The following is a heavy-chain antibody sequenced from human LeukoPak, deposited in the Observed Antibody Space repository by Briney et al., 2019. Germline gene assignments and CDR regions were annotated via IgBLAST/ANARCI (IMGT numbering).Heavy chain of an antibody. D-gene: IGHD6-13*01. CDR1: GFTFSTYW. J-gene: IGHJ4*02. V-gene: IGHV3-7*01. Sequence: PGGSLRLSCAASGFTFSTYWMSWVRQAPGKGLEWVANIKQDGSEKYYVDSVKGRFTVPRDNAKNSVYLQLNSLRAEDTALYYCARDRTGYSRYWGQGTLVTVSS. CDR3: ARDRTGYSRY. CDR2: IKQDGSEK.